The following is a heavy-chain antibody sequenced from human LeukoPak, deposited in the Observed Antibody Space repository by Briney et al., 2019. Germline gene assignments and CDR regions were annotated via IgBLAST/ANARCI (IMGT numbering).Heavy chain of an antibody. V-gene: IGHV1-18*01. D-gene: IGHD5-12*01. CDR1: GGTFSSYA. CDR2: ISAYNGNT. J-gene: IGHJ6*02. CDR3: ARVFGGYSGYDVLAHTPLRYGMDV. Sequence: ASVKVSCKASGGTFSSYAISWVRQAPGQGLEWMGWISAYNGNTHYAQKLQGRVTMTTDTSTSTAYMELRSLRSDDTAVYCCARVFGGYSGYDVLAHTPLRYGMDVWGQGTTVTVSS.